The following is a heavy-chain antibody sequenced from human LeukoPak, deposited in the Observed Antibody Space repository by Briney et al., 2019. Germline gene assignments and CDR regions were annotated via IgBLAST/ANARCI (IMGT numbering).Heavy chain of an antibody. D-gene: IGHD3-16*02. J-gene: IGHJ5*02. CDR2: MNPNSGNT. CDR3: ARSPLVRLPSSFDP. Sequence: ASVKVSCKASGYTFTSYDINWVRQATGQGLEWMGWMNPNSGNTGSAQRFQGRITMTRDTSISTADMELSSLRSEATAVYYCARSPLVRLPSSFDPWGEGTLVTVSS. V-gene: IGHV1-8*01. CDR1: GYTFTSYD.